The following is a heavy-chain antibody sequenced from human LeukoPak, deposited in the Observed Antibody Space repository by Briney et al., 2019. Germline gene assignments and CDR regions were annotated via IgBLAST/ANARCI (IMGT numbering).Heavy chain of an antibody. CDR1: GFTFSNDE. D-gene: IGHD2-21*01. CDR2: TSSSDAGT. Sequence: GGSLRLSCAASGFTFSNDEMNWVRQAPGKGLEWVAATSSSDAGTYHADSVRGRFTISRDNSKNTLYLQMNRLRAEDAAVYFCAKAPVTSCRGAYCYPFDSWGQGTLVTVSS. J-gene: IGHJ4*02. V-gene: IGHV3-23*01. CDR3: AKAPVTSCRGAYCYPFDS.